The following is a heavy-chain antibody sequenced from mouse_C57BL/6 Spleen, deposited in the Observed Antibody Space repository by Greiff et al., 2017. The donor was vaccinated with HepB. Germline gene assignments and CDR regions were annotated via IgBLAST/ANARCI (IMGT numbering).Heavy chain of an antibody. CDR1: GFTFSDYG. Sequence: EVKLMESGGGLVKPGGSLKLSCAASGFTFSDYGMHWVRQAPEKGLEWVAYISSGSSTIYYADTVKGRFTISRDNAKNTLFLQMTSLRSEDTAMYYCARHYGSYFDYWGQGTTLTVSS. D-gene: IGHD1-1*01. V-gene: IGHV5-17*01. CDR2: ISSGSSTI. J-gene: IGHJ2*01. CDR3: ARHYGSYFDY.